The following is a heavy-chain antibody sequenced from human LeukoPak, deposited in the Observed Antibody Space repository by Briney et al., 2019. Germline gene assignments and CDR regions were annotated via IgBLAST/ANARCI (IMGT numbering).Heavy chain of an antibody. V-gene: IGHV3-7*01. Sequence: PGGSLRLSCAASGYTFSDYWMNWVRQALGKGLEWVAILMQDGSEILYVDSVKGRFTISRDNAKNSLYLQMNSLRAEDTAVYYSAGGAGWSIDYWGQGTLVTISS. CDR1: GYTFSDYW. J-gene: IGHJ4*02. CDR3: AGGAGWSIDY. D-gene: IGHD2-15*01. CDR2: LMQDGSEI.